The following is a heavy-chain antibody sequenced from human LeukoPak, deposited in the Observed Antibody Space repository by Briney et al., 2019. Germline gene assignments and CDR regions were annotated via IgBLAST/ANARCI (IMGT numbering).Heavy chain of an antibody. CDR3: ARDLRYGMDV. Sequence: PSDTLSLTCTVSGVSISSYYWSWIRQPPGKGLEWIGYIYYSGSTNYNPSLKSRVTISVDTSKNQFSLKLSSVTAADTAVYYCARDLRYGMDVWGQGTTVTVSS. CDR2: IYYSGST. CDR1: GVSISSYY. V-gene: IGHV4-59*01. J-gene: IGHJ6*02.